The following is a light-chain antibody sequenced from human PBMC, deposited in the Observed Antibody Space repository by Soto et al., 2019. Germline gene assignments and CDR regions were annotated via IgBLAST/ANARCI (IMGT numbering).Light chain of an antibody. V-gene: IGLV2-14*01. CDR3: SSYTGISTYV. J-gene: IGLJ1*01. Sequence: QSALTQPASVSGSPGQSITISCTGTSGDVGRYHYVSWYRQHPGRAPKLIIFEIHNRPSGVSNRFSGSKSGNTASLTVSGLQAEDEADYYCSSYTGISTYVFGTGTKSPS. CDR1: SGDVGRYHY. CDR2: EIH.